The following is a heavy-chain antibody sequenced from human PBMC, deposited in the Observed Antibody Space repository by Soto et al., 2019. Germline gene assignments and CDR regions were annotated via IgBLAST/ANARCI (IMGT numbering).Heavy chain of an antibody. D-gene: IGHD3-16*01. Sequence: QVQLVQSGAEVKKPGSSVKVSCKASGGTFSSYAISWVRQAPGQGLEWMGGIIPIFGTANYAQKFQGRVTITADESTSTAYMELSSLRSEDTAVYYCASGGRDGYQAPWYFDLWGRGTLVTVSS. CDR1: GGTFSSYA. V-gene: IGHV1-69*12. J-gene: IGHJ2*01. CDR2: IIPIFGTA. CDR3: ASGGRDGYQAPWYFDL.